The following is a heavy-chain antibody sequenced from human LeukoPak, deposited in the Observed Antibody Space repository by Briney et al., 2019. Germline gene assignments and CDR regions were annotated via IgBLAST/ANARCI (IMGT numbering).Heavy chain of an antibody. J-gene: IGHJ5*02. V-gene: IGHV4-34*01. CDR3: ARVAGSGSYYKFGLWWFDP. CDR2: INHSGST. D-gene: IGHD3-10*01. Sequence: SETLSLTCAVYGGSFSGYYWSWIRQPPGKGLEWIGEINHSGSTNYNPSLKSRVTVSVDTSKNQFSLKLSSVTAADMAVYYCARVAGSGSYYKFGLWWFDPWGQGTLVTVSS. CDR1: GGSFSGYY.